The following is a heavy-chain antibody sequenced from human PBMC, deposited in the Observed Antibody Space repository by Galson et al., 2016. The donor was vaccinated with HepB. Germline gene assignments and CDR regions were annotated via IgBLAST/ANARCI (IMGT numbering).Heavy chain of an antibody. CDR2: VSGVDGGT. CDR1: GFAFRNFA. D-gene: IGHD2-15*01. V-gene: IGHV3-23*01. J-gene: IGHJ4*02. Sequence: SLRLSCAASGFAFRNFAMSWVRQAPGNGLQWGSTVSGVDGGTYYAASVKGRFTISRDDSRATLYLQMNSLSVEDTAVYYCAKAYMTPWVAFGSWGQGTLVAGS. CDR3: AKAYMTPWVAFGS.